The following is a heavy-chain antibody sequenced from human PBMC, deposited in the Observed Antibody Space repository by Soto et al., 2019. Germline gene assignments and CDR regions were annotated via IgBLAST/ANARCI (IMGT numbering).Heavy chain of an antibody. CDR1: GYTITNYD. J-gene: IGHJ4*02. CDR2: MSPHTGNR. Sequence: GASVKVSCKASGYTITNYDINWVRQVSGQGLEWMGWMSPHTGNRGSAHKFQGRLSMTSDTSIGTAYMELSNLRSDDTAVYYCTRGGGGQLDHCWGQGTLVTVSS. D-gene: IGHD6-6*01. V-gene: IGHV1-8*02. CDR3: TRGGGGQLDHC.